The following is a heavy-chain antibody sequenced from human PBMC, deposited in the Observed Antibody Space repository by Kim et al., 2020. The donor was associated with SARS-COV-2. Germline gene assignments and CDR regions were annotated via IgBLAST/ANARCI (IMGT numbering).Heavy chain of an antibody. CDR3: ARGLRWQWLVKNYYGLDV. Sequence: SETLSLTCAVYGGSFSGYYWSWIRQPPGKGLEWIGEINNSGSTNYNPSLKSRVTISVDTSKNQSSLKLSSVTAADTAVNYCARGLRWQWLVKNYYGLDVWGQGTTVTVSS. CDR2: INNSGST. J-gene: IGHJ6*02. D-gene: IGHD6-19*01. V-gene: IGHV4-34*01. CDR1: GGSFSGYY.